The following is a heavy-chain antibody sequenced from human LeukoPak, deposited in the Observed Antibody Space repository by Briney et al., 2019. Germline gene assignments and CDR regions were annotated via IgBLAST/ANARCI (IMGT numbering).Heavy chain of an antibody. CDR2: ISAYNGNI. CDR1: GYTFTSYG. J-gene: IGHJ5*02. CDR3: ARDLPDYGDYVSWFDP. Sequence: GASVKVSCKASGYTFTSYGISWVRQAPGQGLEWMGWISAYNGNINYAQKLQGRVTMTTDTFTSTAYMELRSLRSDDTAVYYCARDLPDYGDYVSWFDPWGQGTLVTVSS. D-gene: IGHD4-17*01. V-gene: IGHV1-18*01.